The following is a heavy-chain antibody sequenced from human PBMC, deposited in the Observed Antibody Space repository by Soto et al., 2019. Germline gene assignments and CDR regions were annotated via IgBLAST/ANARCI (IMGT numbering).Heavy chain of an antibody. J-gene: IGHJ4*02. CDR3: AKDRILYGVKYYFDY. CDR2: ISYDGSNK. CDR1: GFTFSSYG. D-gene: IGHD4-17*01. Sequence: GSLRLSCAASGFTFSSYGMHWVRQAPGKGLEWVAVISYDGSNKYYADSVKGRFTISRDNSKNTLYLQMNSLRAEDTAVYYCAKDRILYGVKYYFDYWGQGTLVTVSS. V-gene: IGHV3-30*18.